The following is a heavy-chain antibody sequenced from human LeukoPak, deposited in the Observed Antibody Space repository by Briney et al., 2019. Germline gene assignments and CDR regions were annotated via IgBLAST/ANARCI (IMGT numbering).Heavy chain of an antibody. CDR1: GITFISAW. V-gene: IGHV3-15*07. CDR3: ATALRGVGF. Sequence: GGSLRLSCAASGITFISAWMDWVSQAPGKGLEWVGRIKSKTDGGTAEHAAPVKGRFIISRDDSKNTLYLQMNSLNSDDTGVYYCATALRGVGFWGQGTLVTVPS. J-gene: IGHJ4*02. CDR2: IKSKTDGGTA. D-gene: IGHD3-3*01.